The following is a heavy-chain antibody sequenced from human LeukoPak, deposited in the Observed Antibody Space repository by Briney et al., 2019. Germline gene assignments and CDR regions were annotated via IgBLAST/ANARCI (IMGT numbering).Heavy chain of an antibody. J-gene: IGHJ4*02. Sequence: NPGGSLRLSCAASGFTFSNAWMSWVRQAPGKGLEWVGRIKRKTDGGTTDYAAPVRGRFTISRDNSKNTLYLQMNSLRAEDTAVYYCAEEVGATYPTFDYWGQGTLVTVSS. CDR1: GFTFSNAW. CDR2: IKRKTDGGTT. V-gene: IGHV3-15*01. D-gene: IGHD1-26*01. CDR3: AEEVGATYPTFDY.